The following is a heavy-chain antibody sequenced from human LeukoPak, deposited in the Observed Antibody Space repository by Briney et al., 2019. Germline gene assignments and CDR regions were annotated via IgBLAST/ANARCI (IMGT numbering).Heavy chain of an antibody. Sequence: AETLSLTCTVSGGSISSSSYYWGWIRQPPGKGLEWIGSIYYSGSTYYNPSLKCRVTISVDTSKNQFSLKLSSVTAADTAVYYCARDHSGSFWFDPWGQGTLVTVSS. V-gene: IGHV4-39*07. D-gene: IGHD1-26*01. CDR2: IYYSGST. CDR1: GGSISSSSYY. CDR3: ARDHSGSFWFDP. J-gene: IGHJ5*02.